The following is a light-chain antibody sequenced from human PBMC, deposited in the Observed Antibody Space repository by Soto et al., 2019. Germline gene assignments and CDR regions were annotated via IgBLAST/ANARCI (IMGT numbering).Light chain of an antibody. V-gene: IGLV2-14*01. CDR1: SSDVGGYNY. CDR2: DVS. CDR3: SSYTSSSTLDVV. J-gene: IGLJ2*01. Sequence: QSVLTQPASVSGSPGQSITISCTGTSSDVGGYNYVSWYQRHPGKAPKLMIYDVSNRPSGVSNRFSGSKSGNTASLTISGLQAEDEADYYCSSYTSSSTLDVVFGGGTKVTVL.